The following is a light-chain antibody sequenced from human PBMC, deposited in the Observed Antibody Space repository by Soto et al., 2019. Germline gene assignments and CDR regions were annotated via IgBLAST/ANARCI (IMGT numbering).Light chain of an antibody. CDR3: QQYQSFSLT. J-gene: IGKJ4*01. V-gene: IGKV3-11*01. Sequence: EIVLTQSPATLSLSPGERATLSCRASQSVSSYLAWYQQKPGQAPRLLIYDTSNRATGIPARFSGSGSGTDFTLTISSLQPDDFATYYCQQYQSFSLTFGGGTRVEVK. CDR2: DTS. CDR1: QSVSSY.